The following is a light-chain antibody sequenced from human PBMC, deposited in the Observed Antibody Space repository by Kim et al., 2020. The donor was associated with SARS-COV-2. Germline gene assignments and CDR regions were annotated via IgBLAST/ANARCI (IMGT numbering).Light chain of an antibody. CDR2: GAS. CDR1: QTVSSNN. V-gene: IGKV3-20*01. CDR3: QQYGGSPMYT. Sequence: SPGDRATLSCRASQTVSSNNLAWYQQKPGQDPRLIISGASSRATGIPDRFSGSGSGTDFTLTIIRLEPEDFAVYYCQQYGGSPMYTFGQGTKLEI. J-gene: IGKJ2*01.